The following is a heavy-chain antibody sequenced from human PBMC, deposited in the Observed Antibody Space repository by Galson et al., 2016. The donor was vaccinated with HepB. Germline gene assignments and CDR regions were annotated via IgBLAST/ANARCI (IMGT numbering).Heavy chain of an antibody. CDR3: AKDSGSYYYDSSGHRRNAFDI. V-gene: IGHV3-9*01. CDR1: GFTFSSYA. D-gene: IGHD3-22*01. CDR2: ISWNSGSI. Sequence: SLRLSCAASGFTFSSYAMSWVRQAPGKGLERVSGISWNSGSIGYADSVKGRFTISRDNAKNSLYLQMNSLRAEDTALYYCAKDSGSYYYDSSGHRRNAFDIWGQGTMVTVSS. J-gene: IGHJ3*02.